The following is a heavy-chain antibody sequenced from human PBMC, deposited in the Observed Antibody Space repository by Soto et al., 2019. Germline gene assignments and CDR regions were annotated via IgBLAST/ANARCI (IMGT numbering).Heavy chain of an antibody. J-gene: IGHJ6*02. CDR1: GGSISSSSYY. CDR2: IYYSGST. V-gene: IGHV4-39*01. Sequence: SETLSLTCTVSGGSISSSSYYWGWIRQPPGKGLEWIGSIYYSGSTYYNPSLKSRVTISVDTSKNQFSLKLSSVTAADTAVYYCARLTVTANRYYYGMDVWGQGTTVTVSS. CDR3: ARLTVTANRYYYGMDV. D-gene: IGHD2-21*02.